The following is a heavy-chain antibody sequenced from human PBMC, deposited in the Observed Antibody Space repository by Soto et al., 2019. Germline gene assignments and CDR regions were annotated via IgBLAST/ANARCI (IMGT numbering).Heavy chain of an antibody. V-gene: IGHV3-30-3*01. CDR3: ARDELLDYLYVYGMDV. J-gene: IGHJ6*02. D-gene: IGHD2-15*01. CDR1: GFTFSSYA. Sequence: QVQLVESGGGVVQPGRSLRLSCAASGFTFSSYAMHWVRQAPGKGLEWVAVISYDGSNKYYADSVKGRFTISRENSKNPLYLQMNSLRAEDTAVYYCARDELLDYLYVYGMDVWGQGTTVTVSS. CDR2: ISYDGSNK.